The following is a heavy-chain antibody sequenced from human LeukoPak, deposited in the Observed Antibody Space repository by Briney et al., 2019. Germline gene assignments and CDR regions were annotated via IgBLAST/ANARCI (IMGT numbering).Heavy chain of an antibody. D-gene: IGHD3-22*01. J-gene: IGHJ3*02. CDR3: ARALSNYYDSSGYYFIAFDI. Sequence: SETLSLTCAVYGGSFSGYYWSWIRQPPGKGLEWIGEINHSGSTNYNPSLKSRVTTSVDTSKNQFSLKLSSVTAADTAVYYCARALSNYYDSSGYYFIAFDIWGQGTMVTVSS. V-gene: IGHV4-34*01. CDR2: INHSGST. CDR1: GGSFSGYY.